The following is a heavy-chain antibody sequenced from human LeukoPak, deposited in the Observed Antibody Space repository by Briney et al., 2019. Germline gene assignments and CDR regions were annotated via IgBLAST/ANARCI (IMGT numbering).Heavy chain of an antibody. CDR2: IYHSGST. V-gene: IGHV4-4*02. J-gene: IGHJ5*02. CDR1: GGSISSSNW. CDR3: ARDRGTFSQTEFDP. D-gene: IGHD2/OR15-2a*01. Sequence: SGTLSLTCAVSGGSISSSNWWSWVRQPPGKGLEWIGEIYHSGSTNYSPSLKSRVTTSVDKSKNQFSLKLSSVTAADTAVYYCARDRGTFSQTEFDPWGQGTLVTVSS.